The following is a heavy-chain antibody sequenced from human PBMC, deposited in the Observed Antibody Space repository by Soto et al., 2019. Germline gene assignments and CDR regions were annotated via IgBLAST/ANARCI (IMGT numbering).Heavy chain of an antibody. CDR3: ARVWGGAFDI. Sequence: SETLYRSLTVAGGSISSYYWTWIRQPPGKGLEWIGYISYSGSTSSNPSLKSRITISVDTSKNQFSLKVRSVTAADTAGDYCARVWGGAFDIWGQGTMVT. CDR2: ISYSGST. D-gene: IGHD3-10*01. V-gene: IGHV4-59*01. J-gene: IGHJ3*02. CDR1: GGSISSYY.